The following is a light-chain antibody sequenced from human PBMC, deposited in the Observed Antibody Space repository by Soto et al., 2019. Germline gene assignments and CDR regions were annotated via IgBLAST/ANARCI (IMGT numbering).Light chain of an antibody. V-gene: IGLV1-40*01. CDR1: SSNIGAGYE. Sequence: QSVLTQPPSVSGAPGQRVTISCTGNSSNIGAGYEVHWYQQVPGTAPRLLIYGNIYRPSGVPDRFSGSKSGTSVSLAIPGPQAEDGADYPCHSYNRTLSGVVLGGGTRLPVL. CDR3: HSYNRTLSGVV. J-gene: IGLJ3*02. CDR2: GNI.